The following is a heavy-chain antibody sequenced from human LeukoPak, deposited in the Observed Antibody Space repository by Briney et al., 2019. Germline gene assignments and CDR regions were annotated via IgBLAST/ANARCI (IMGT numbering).Heavy chain of an antibody. J-gene: IGHJ1*01. V-gene: IGHV4-61*08. CDR1: GGSISSGDYY. CDR2: IYYSGST. Sequence: SGTLSLTCAVSGGSISSGDYYWSWIRQPPGKGLEWIVHIYYSGSTDYNPSLKSRITISVDTSKNQFSLRLNSVTAADTAVYYCASAGGVAAAGRAYFQHWDQGTLVTVSS. D-gene: IGHD6-13*01. CDR3: ASAGGVAAAGRAYFQH.